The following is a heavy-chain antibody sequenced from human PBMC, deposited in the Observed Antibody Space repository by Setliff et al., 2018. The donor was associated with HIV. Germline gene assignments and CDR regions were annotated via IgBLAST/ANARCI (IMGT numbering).Heavy chain of an antibody. CDR1: GFTFYTYA. CDR2: FGYSGSDT. J-gene: IGHJ6*02. D-gene: IGHD2-15*01. V-gene: IGHV3-23*01. Sequence: QAGGSLRLSCAASGFTFYTYAMSWVRQAPGKGLEWVSTFGYSGSDTIYADSVKGRFSISRDNAKDMLYLQMNSLRAEDTAVYYCARAACGGSCYSTYYYGMDVWGQGTTVTVSS. CDR3: ARAACGGSCYSTYYYGMDV.